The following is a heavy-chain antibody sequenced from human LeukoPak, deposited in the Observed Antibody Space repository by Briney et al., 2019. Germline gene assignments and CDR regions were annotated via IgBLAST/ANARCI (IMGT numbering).Heavy chain of an antibody. CDR1: GGTFSSYA. CDR3: ARDKGHYYDSSGHKDPFNWFDP. J-gene: IGHJ5*02. Sequence: SVNVSCKASGGTFSSYAISWVRQAPGQGLEWMGGIIPIFGTANYAQKFQGRVTITADESTSTAYMELSSLRSEDTAVYYCARDKGHYYDSSGHKDPFNWFDPWGQGTLVTVSS. D-gene: IGHD3-22*01. CDR2: IIPIFGTA. V-gene: IGHV1-69*01.